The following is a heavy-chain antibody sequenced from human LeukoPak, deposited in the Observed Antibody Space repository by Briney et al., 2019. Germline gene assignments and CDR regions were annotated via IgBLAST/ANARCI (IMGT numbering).Heavy chain of an antibody. CDR1: GFTFSSYG. Sequence: QPGGSLRLSCAASGFTFSSYGMHWVRQAPGKGLEWVAVISYDGSNKYYADSVKGRFTISRDNSKNTLYLQMNSLRVEDTAVYYCARGDPTVTTKQNFDYWGQGTPVTVSS. J-gene: IGHJ4*02. D-gene: IGHD4-17*01. CDR3: ARGDPTVTTKQNFDY. CDR2: ISYDGSNK. V-gene: IGHV3-30*03.